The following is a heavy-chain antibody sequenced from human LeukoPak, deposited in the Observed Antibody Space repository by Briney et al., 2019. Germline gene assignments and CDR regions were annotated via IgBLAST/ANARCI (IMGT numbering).Heavy chain of an antibody. CDR3: ARHYGGLDDY. J-gene: IGHJ4*02. CDR1: GISLRELS. CDR2: IIPIVGST. V-gene: IGHV1-69*08. Sequence: SVQVSCKVSGISLRELSMHWVRQAPGKGFEWMGRIIPIVGSTNYAEKLQGRVTITADKSTSTVYMELSSLRSEDTAVYYCARHYGGLDDYWGQGTLIIVSS. D-gene: IGHD4-23*01.